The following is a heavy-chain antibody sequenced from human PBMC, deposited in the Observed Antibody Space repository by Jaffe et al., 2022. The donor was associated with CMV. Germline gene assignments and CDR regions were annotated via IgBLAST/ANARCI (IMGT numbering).Heavy chain of an antibody. V-gene: IGHV4-39*01. D-gene: IGHD3-10*01. CDR3: ASLRPQYYYGSGTVPRFDL. J-gene: IGHJ2*01. CDR2: IYYSGST. CDR1: GGSISSSSYY. Sequence: QLQLQESGPGLVKPSETLSLTCTVSGGSISSSSYYWGWIRQPPGKGLEWIGSIYYSGSTYYNPSLKSRVTISVDTSKNQFSLKLSSVTAADTAVYYCASLRPQYYYGSGTVPRFDLWGRGTLVTVSS.